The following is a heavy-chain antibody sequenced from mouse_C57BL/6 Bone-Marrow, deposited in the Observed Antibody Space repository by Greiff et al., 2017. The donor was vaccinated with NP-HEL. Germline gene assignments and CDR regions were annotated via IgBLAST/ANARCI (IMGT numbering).Heavy chain of an antibody. CDR1: GYTFTSYW. J-gene: IGHJ3*01. CDR2: IHPSDSDT. Sequence: QVQLQQPGAELVKPGASVKVSCKASGYTFTSYWMHWVKQRPGQGLEWIGRIHPSDSDTNYNQKFKGKATLTVDKSSSTAYMQLSSLTSEDSAVYYCAIWNYSKGGFAYWGQGTLVTVSA. CDR3: AIWNYSKGGFAY. D-gene: IGHD2-5*01. V-gene: IGHV1-74*01.